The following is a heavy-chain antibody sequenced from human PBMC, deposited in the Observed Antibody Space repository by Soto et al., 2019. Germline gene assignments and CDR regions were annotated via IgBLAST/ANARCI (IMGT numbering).Heavy chain of an antibody. CDR3: ARGNYYDSSGYYTFFDY. D-gene: IGHD3-22*01. V-gene: IGHV3-33*01. J-gene: IGHJ4*02. CDR2: IWYDGSNK. CDR1: GFTFSSYG. Sequence: GGSLRLSCAASGFTFSSYGMHWVRQAPGKGLEWVAVIWYDGSNKYYADSVKGRFTISRDNSKNTLYLQMNSLRAEDTAVYYCARGNYYDSSGYYTFFDYWGQGTLVTVSS.